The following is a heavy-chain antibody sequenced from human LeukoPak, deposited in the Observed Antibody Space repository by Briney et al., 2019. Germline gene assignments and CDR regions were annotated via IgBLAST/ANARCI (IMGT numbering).Heavy chain of an antibody. CDR3: AMVRGYYYHGLDV. CDR1: GFTFDDYG. J-gene: IGHJ6*02. CDR2: INWNGGST. Sequence: GGSLRLSCAASGFTFDDYGMSWVRQAPGKGLEWVSGINWNGGSTGYADSVKGRFTISRDNAMNTLYLQMNSLRAEDTAVYYCAMVRGYYYHGLDVWGQGTTVTVSS. D-gene: IGHD3-10*01. V-gene: IGHV3-20*04.